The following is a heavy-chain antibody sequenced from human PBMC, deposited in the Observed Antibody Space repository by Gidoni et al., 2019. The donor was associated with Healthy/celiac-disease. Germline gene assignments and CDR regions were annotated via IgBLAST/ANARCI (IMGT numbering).Heavy chain of an antibody. CDR1: GVPCSSYG. V-gene: IGHV3-33*06. J-gene: IGHJ3*02. CDR2: IWYDGSNK. D-gene: IGHD6-19*01. CDR3: AKPPRGGWYDGSAFDI. Sequence: QVQPVESGGGVVQPGRSLRLSRAASGVPCSSYGMHWVRQAPGKGLEWVAVIWYDGSNKYYAGSVKGRFTISRDNSKNTLYLQMNNLRAEDTAVYYCAKPPRGGWYDGSAFDIWGQGTMVTVSS.